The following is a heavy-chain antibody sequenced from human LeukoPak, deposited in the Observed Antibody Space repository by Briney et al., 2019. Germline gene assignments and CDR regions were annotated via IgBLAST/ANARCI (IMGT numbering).Heavy chain of an antibody. CDR3: ARVKRGYSYGYGYYYYGMDV. CDR2: IYYSGST. Sequence: SETLSLTCTVSGGSISSSRYYWGWIRQPPGKGLEWIGSIYYSGSTYYNPSLKSRVTISVDTSKNQFSLKLSSVTAADTAVYYCARVKRGYSYGYGYYYYGMDVWGQGTTVTVSS. D-gene: IGHD5-18*01. J-gene: IGHJ6*02. V-gene: IGHV4-39*07. CDR1: GGSISSSRYY.